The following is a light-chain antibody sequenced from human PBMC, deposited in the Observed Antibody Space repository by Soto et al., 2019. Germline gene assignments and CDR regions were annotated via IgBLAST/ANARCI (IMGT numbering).Light chain of an antibody. Sequence: DIQMTQSPSTLSASVGDRVTITCRASQSISNWLAWYQQKPGKAPQLLISPTSSLESGVPSRFSGSGSGTDFTLTISSLQPEDFATYYCQQGNSFPITFGQGTRLEIK. J-gene: IGKJ5*01. CDR2: PTS. CDR1: QSISNW. CDR3: QQGNSFPIT. V-gene: IGKV1-12*01.